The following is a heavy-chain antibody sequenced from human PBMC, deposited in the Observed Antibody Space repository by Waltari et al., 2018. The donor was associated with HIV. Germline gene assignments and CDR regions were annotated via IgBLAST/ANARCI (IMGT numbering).Heavy chain of an antibody. V-gene: IGHV4-59*01. CDR1: GGSITTYL. J-gene: IGHJ4*02. Sequence: QLQLRESGPRLVKPLETLALNCSVSGGSITTYLWNWYRQPPGKGLEWIGYIHSPGRTNHNPSLKIRVTISVDTSKTVFSLQLKSVTAADTAIYYCARGIFGGNPGYWGRGTLITVS. D-gene: IGHD2-15*01. CDR3: ARGIFGGNPGY. CDR2: IHSPGRT.